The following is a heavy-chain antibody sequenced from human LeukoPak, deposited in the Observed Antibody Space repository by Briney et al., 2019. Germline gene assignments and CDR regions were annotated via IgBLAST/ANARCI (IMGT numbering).Heavy chain of an antibody. J-gene: IGHJ4*02. D-gene: IGHD1-26*01. CDR3: ARIDRYSGSYRY. Sequence: PSETLSLTCAVYGGSFSGYYWSWIRQPPGKGLEWIGETNHSGSTNYNPSLKSRVTISVDTSKNQFSLKLSSVTAADTAVYYCARIDRYSGSYRYWGQGTLVTVSS. CDR1: GGSFSGYY. CDR2: TNHSGST. V-gene: IGHV4-34*01.